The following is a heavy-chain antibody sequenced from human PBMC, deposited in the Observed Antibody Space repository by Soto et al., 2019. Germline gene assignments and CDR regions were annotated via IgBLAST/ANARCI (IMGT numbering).Heavy chain of an antibody. D-gene: IGHD6-13*01. CDR3: ARVSSRFQDPYYYHAMDV. Sequence: GGSLRLSCAASGFTFSNAWMNWVRQAPGKGLEWVGRHRNKANTYTTEYAASVKGRFTISRDDSKNSLYLQMNSLQTENTAVYYCARVSSRFQDPYYYHAMDVWGQGTMVTVSS. CDR1: GFTFSNAW. J-gene: IGHJ6*02. V-gene: IGHV3-72*01. CDR2: HRNKANTYTT.